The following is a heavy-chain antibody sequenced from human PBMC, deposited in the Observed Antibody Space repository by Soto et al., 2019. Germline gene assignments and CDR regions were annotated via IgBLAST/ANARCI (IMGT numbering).Heavy chain of an antibody. CDR2: ISGGGSST. Sequence: EVQLVESGGGFVQPGESLRLSCAASGFTFSLSAMSWVRQAPGRGLEWVSSISGGGSSTDYAESVKGRFTISRDNSKNTVHLKMNRLRAEDTAVYYCAKGPEYDILTGCDFWGQGALVTVSS. CDR3: AKGPEYDILTGCDF. CDR1: GFTFSLSA. D-gene: IGHD3-9*01. J-gene: IGHJ4*02. V-gene: IGHV3-23*04.